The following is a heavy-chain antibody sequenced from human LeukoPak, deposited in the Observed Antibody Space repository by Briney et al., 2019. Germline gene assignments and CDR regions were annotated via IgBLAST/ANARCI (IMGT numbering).Heavy chain of an antibody. Sequence: SETLSLTCTVSGGSISSGTYYWGWVRQPPGKGLEWIGSIYYSRSTSYNPSLKSRVTISVDTSKNQFSLKLDSVTAADTAVYYCARNASDSGTSYVDYWGQGTLVTVSS. CDR1: GGSISSGTYY. CDR3: ARNASDSGTSYVDY. CDR2: IYYSRST. D-gene: IGHD1-26*01. J-gene: IGHJ4*02. V-gene: IGHV4-39*01.